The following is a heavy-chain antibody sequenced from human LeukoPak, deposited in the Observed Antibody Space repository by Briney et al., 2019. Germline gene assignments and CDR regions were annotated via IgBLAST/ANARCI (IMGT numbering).Heavy chain of an antibody. D-gene: IGHD6-19*01. V-gene: IGHV3-33*06. J-gene: IGHJ1*01. CDR2: IWYDGSNK. CDR3: AKDFFPLSSGWYFGYFQH. Sequence: PGRSLRLSCAASGFTFSSYGMHWVRQAPGKGLEWVAVIWYDGSNKYYADSVKGRFTISRDNSKNTQYLQMNSLRAEDTAVYYCAKDFFPLSSGWYFGYFQHWGQGTLVTVSS. CDR1: GFTFSSYG.